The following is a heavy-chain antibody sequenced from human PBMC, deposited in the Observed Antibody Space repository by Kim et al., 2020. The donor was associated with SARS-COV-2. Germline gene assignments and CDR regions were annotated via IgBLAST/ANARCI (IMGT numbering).Heavy chain of an antibody. CDR2: IDPSDSYT. V-gene: IGHV5-10-1*01. CDR3: ARRDIVVVPGPPHGMDV. CDR1: GYSFTSYW. J-gene: IGHJ6*02. Sequence: GESLKISCKGSGYSFTSYWISWVRQMPGKGLEWMGRIDPSDSYTNYSPSFQGHVTISADKSISTAYLQWSSLKASDTAMYYCARRDIVVVPGPPHGMDVWGQGTTVTVSS. D-gene: IGHD2-2*01.